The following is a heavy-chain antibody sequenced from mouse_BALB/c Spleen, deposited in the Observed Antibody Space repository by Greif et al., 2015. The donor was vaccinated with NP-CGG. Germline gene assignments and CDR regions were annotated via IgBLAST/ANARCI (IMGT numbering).Heavy chain of an antibody. CDR1: GFTFSSYA. D-gene: IGHD2-3*01. CDR3: ARHWAYDGFYYVMDY. V-gene: IGHV5-9-3*01. Sequence: EVKLVESGGGLVKPGGSLKLSCAASGFTFSSYAMSWVRQTPEKRLEWVATISSGGSYTYYPDSVKGRFTISRDNAKNTLYLQMSSLRSEDTAMYYCARHWAYDGFYYVMDYWGQGTSVTVSS. CDR2: ISSGGSYT. J-gene: IGHJ4*01.